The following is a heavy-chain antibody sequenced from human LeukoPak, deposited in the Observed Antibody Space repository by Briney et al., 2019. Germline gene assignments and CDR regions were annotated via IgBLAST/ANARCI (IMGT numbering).Heavy chain of an antibody. J-gene: IGHJ6*03. D-gene: IGHD2-21*02. CDR3: ARSEKAYCGGVCDNYHMDV. V-gene: IGHV1-18*01. CDR2: ISHYSGNT. Sequence: ASVKVSCKASGYTFTSYGISWVRQAPGQELEWMGWISHYSGNTIYAQKFQDRLTTTTDTSTSTALMELRNLRSDDTAVYYCARSEKAYCGGVCDNYHMDVWGRGTTVTVSS. CDR1: GYTFTSYG.